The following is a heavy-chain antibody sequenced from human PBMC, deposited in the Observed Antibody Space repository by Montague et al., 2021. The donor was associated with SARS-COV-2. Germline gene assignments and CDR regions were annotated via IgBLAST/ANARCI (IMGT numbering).Heavy chain of an antibody. Sequence: SETLSLTCTVSGDSISKHYWGWIRQPPGKGLEWIGYVYYTGTTNHNPSLKSRVTMSLDTSKNQFSLDLRSVTAADTAVYYCARATAGPAAIFMGFPRPIDAFDIWGQGTMVTVSS. V-gene: IGHV4-59*08. CDR1: GDSISKHY. D-gene: IGHD2-2*01. CDR2: VYYTGTT. J-gene: IGHJ3*02. CDR3: ARATAGPAAIFMGFPRPIDAFDI.